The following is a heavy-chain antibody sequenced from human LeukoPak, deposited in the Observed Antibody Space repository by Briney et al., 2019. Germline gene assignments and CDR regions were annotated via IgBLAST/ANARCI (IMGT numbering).Heavy chain of an antibody. CDR1: GFNFTNYA. D-gene: IGHD2-21*02. Sequence: GGSLRLSCAASGFNFTNYAMNWVRQAPGRGLEWVSLISSSGGSTYYAGSVEGRFTISRDNSKSTLYLQMNSLRAEDTAIYYCAKDGTTAIPSWFDPWGQGTLVTVSS. V-gene: IGHV3-23*01. CDR3: AKDGTTAIPSWFDP. J-gene: IGHJ5*02. CDR2: ISSSGGST.